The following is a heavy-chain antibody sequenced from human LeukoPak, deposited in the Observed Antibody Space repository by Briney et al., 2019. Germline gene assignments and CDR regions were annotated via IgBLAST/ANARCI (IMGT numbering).Heavy chain of an antibody. J-gene: IGHJ4*02. CDR1: GFTFSSYW. D-gene: IGHD3-10*01. V-gene: IGHV3-74*01. CDR3: ASFTHVTMVRGVRNTFDY. Sequence: PGGSLRLSCAASGFTFSSYWMHWVRQAPGKGLVWVSLINSDGSSTNYADSVKGRFTISRDSAKNSLYLQMNSLRAEDTAVYHCASFTHVTMVRGVRNTFDYWGQGTLVTVSS. CDR2: INSDGSST.